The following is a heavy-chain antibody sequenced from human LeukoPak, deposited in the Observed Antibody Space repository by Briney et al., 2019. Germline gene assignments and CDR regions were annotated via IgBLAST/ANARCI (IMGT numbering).Heavy chain of an antibody. V-gene: IGHV1-24*01. J-gene: IGHJ1*01. CDR3: ATKYYYDSSGYPQH. D-gene: IGHD3-22*01. CDR2: FDPEDGET. CDR1: GYTLTELS. Sequence: ASVKVSCKVSGYTLTELSMHWVRQAPGKGLEWMGGFDPEDGETIYAQKFQGRVTMTEGTSTDTAYMELSSLRSEDTAVYYCATKYYYDSSGYPQHWGQGTLVTVSS.